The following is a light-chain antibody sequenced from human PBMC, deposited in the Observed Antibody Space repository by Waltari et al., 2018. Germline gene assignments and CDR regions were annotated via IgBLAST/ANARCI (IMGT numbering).Light chain of an antibody. V-gene: IGKV1-5*03. J-gene: IGKJ4*01. CDR2: KAS. Sequence: DIQMTQFPSTLSASVGDRLTITCRASQSINSWLAWYQQKPGKAPKLLIYKASSLESGVPSRFSGSGSGTEFTLTISSLQPDDFATYYCQQADSFPLTFGGGTKVEIK. CDR1: QSINSW. CDR3: QQADSFPLT.